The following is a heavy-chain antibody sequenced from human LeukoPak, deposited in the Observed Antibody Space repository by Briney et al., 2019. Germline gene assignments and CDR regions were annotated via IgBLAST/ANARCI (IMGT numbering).Heavy chain of an antibody. CDR1: GGSISSGGYS. D-gene: IGHD1-14*01. J-gene: IGHJ4*02. Sequence: SETLSLTCAVSGGSISSGGYSWSWIRQPPGKGLEWIGYIYHSGSTYYNPTLKSRVTISVDRSKNQFSLKLSSVTAADTAVYYCARSHFTPQYYFDYWGQGTLVTVSS. CDR2: IYHSGST. CDR3: ARSHFTPQYYFDY. V-gene: IGHV4-30-2*01.